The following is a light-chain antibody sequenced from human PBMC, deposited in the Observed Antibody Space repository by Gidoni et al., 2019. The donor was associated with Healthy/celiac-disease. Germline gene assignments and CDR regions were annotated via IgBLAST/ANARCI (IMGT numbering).Light chain of an antibody. Sequence: EIVLTQSPATLSVSPAERATLCCGASQSVSSSYLAWYQQKPGLAPRHLIYDASSRATGIPDRFSGGGSGTDFTLTISRLEPEDFAVYYCRQYDSSPQTFGQGTKVEIK. V-gene: IGKV3D-20*01. J-gene: IGKJ1*01. CDR3: RQYDSSPQT. CDR2: DAS. CDR1: QSVSSSY.